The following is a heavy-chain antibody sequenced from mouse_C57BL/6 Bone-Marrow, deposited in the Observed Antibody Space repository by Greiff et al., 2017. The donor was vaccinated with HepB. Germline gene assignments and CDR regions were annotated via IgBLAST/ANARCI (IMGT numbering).Heavy chain of an antibody. CDR2: IDPSDSYT. J-gene: IGHJ1*03. D-gene: IGHD2-14*01. Sequence: QVQLPQPGPELVMPGASVKLSCKASGYTFTSYWMHWVKQRPGQGLEWIGEIDPSDSYTNYNQKFKGKSTLTVDTSSSTAYMQLSSLTSEDSAVYYCARWQRVRRRYWYFDVWGTGTTVTVSS. CDR1: GYTFTSYW. V-gene: IGHV1-69*01. CDR3: ARWQRVRRRYWYFDV.